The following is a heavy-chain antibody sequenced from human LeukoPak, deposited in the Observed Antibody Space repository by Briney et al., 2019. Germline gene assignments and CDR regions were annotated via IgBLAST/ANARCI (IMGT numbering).Heavy chain of an antibody. V-gene: IGHV3-15*01. CDR3: GLGSGRSDFDY. CDR1: GFTFSEAW. D-gene: IGHD3-10*01. Sequence: GGSLRLSCAVSGFTFSEAWMNWVRQAPGKGLEWVARIKRKIDSGAIDYAASVKGRFTISRDDSKNTVYLQMNSLTTEDTAVYYCGLGSGRSDFDYWGQGTLVTVSS. CDR2: IKRKIDSGAI. J-gene: IGHJ4*02.